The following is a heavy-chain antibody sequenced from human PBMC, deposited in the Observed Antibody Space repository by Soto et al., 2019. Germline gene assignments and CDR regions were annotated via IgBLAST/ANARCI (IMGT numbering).Heavy chain of an antibody. V-gene: IGHV3-23*01. CDR2: ISGSGGST. CDR1: GFTFISYS. J-gene: IGHJ6*02. Sequence: PGGSLRLSCAASGFTFISYSMRWVRQAPREGLEWVSAISGSGGSTYYADSVKGRLTISRDNSKNTLYLQMNSLRAEDTAVYYCETHETYYDILTGYYAYYYYYGMDVWGQGTTVTVSS. D-gene: IGHD3-9*01. CDR3: ETHETYYDILTGYYAYYYYYGMDV.